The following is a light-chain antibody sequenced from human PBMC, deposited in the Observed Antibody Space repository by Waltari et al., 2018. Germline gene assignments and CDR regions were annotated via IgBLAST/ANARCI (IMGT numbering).Light chain of an antibody. CDR3: QSYDSSSSFL. CDR1: SGNIRSNY. V-gene: IGLV6-57*01. Sequence: FTLTQPHSVSASPGKTVSLSCTRSSGNIRSNYVQWYQQRPRSSPTTVIYEDRHRPSGVPDRFSGSIDSSSNAAYLTISGLQPDDEAVYFCQSYDSSSSFLFGGGTKLTVL. CDR2: EDR. J-gene: IGLJ2*01.